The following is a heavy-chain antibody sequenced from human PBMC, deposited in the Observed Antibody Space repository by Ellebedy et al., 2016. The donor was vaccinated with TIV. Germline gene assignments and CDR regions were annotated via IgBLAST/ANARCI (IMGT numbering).Heavy chain of an antibody. CDR2: IYYSGST. J-gene: IGHJ4*02. D-gene: IGHD5-18*01. V-gene: IGHV4-30-4*08. CDR3: ARESIPGYSYGLDY. Sequence: SQTLSLTXAVSGGSFSGYYWSWIRQPPGKGLEWIGYIYYSGSTYYNPSLKSRVTISVDTSKNQFSLKLSSVTAADTAVYYCARESIPGYSYGLDYWGQGTLVTVSS. CDR1: GGSFSGYY.